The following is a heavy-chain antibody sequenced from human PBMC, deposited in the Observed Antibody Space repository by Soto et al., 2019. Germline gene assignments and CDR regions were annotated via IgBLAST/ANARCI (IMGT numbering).Heavy chain of an antibody. CDR1: GFTVSSNY. CDR2: IYSGGST. J-gene: IGHJ4*02. V-gene: IGHV3-53*01. Sequence: ESGGGLIQPGGSLRLSCAASGFTVSSNYMSWVRQAPGKGLEWVSVIYSGGSTYYADSVKGRFTISRDNSKNTLYLQMNSLRAEDTAVYYCARLSAITMVRGVFSLFDYWGQGTLVTVSS. CDR3: ARLSAITMVRGVFSLFDY. D-gene: IGHD3-10*01.